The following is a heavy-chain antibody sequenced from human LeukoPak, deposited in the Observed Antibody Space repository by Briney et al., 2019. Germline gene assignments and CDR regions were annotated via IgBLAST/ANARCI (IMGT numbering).Heavy chain of an antibody. V-gene: IGHV3-73*01. CDR1: GLTFSGSA. J-gene: IGHJ5*02. CDR3: ARRGGYCTSTACYDL. D-gene: IGHD2-2*01. Sequence: PGGSLKLSCAASGLTFSGSAVHWVRQPSGKGLEWVGRIGSKTNPYAAAYAASVKGRFTVSRDDSKNTAYLEMNSLKTEDTALYYCARRGGYCTSTACYDLWDQGTLVTVSS. CDR2: IGSKTNPYAA.